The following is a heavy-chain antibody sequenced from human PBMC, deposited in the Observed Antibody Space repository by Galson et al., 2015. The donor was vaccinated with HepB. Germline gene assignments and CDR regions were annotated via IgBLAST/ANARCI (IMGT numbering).Heavy chain of an antibody. CDR2: ISKSATVT. V-gene: IGHV3-23*01. J-gene: IGHJ5*02. D-gene: IGHD6-19*01. Sequence: SLRLSCAASGFTFSSFAMSWVRQPPGKGLEWVSSISKSATVTYYVDSVKGRFTISRDDSKSTLYLQMNGLRAEDTAIYYCATGFKLAGAAWGQGTLLTVTS. CDR3: ATGFKLAGAA. CDR1: GFTFSSFA.